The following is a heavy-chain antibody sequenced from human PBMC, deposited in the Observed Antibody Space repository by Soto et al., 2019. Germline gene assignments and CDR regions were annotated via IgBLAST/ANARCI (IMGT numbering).Heavy chain of an antibody. Sequence: SVKVSCKASGGTFSSYTISWVRQAPGQGLEWMGRIIPILGIANYAQKFQGRVTITADKSTSTAYMELSSLRSEDTAVYYCASELRYFDWSYYFDYWGQGTLVTVSS. CDR1: GGTFSSYT. V-gene: IGHV1-69*02. CDR2: IIPILGIA. CDR3: ASELRYFDWSYYFDY. D-gene: IGHD3-9*01. J-gene: IGHJ4*02.